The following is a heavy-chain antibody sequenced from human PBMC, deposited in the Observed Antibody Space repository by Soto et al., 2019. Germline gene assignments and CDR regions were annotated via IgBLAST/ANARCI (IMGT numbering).Heavy chain of an antibody. CDR3: XXXXXXXXXXXXXXXXX. V-gene: IGHV3-30*03. CDR1: GFGFSNFG. Sequence: QVQLVESGGGVVQPGRSLRLSCSASGFGFSNFGMHWVRQAPGKGLEWVAVISFDGSLQKYGDSVKGRFTISRDNSKKMLFLEMNRLRAXXXXXXXXXXXXXXXXXXXXXXXXXWGQGTLVIVSS. J-gene: IGHJ4*02. CDR2: ISFDGSLQ.